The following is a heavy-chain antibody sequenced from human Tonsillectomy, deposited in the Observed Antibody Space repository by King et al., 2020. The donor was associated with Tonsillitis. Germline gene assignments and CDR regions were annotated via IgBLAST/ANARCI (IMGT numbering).Heavy chain of an antibody. D-gene: IGHD2-2*01. CDR3: ARDRPCSSASCYGGSWFDP. Sequence: QLVQSGAEVKKPGASVKVSCKASGYTFTSYYMHWVRQAPGQGLEWMGMINPSGGTTSYAQKFQGRVTMTRDTSTNTVYMELGSLRSEDTAVYYCARDRPCSSASCYGGSWFDPWGQGTLVTVCS. CDR2: INPSGGTT. J-gene: IGHJ5*02. CDR1: GYTFTSYY. V-gene: IGHV1-46*01.